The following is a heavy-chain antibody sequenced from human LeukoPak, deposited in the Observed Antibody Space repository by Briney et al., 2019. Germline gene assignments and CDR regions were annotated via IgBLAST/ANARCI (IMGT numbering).Heavy chain of an antibody. J-gene: IGHJ6*03. D-gene: IGHD1-14*01. CDR1: GGSISSGDYY. Sequence: SQTLSLTCTVSGGSISSGDYYWRWIRQPPGKGLEWIVYIYYSGSTYYNPSLKSRVTISVDTSKNQFSLKLSSVTAADTAVYYCAREGRKHFNYYMDVWGKGTTVTVSS. CDR3: AREGRKHFNYYMDV. V-gene: IGHV4-30-4*08. CDR2: IYYSGST.